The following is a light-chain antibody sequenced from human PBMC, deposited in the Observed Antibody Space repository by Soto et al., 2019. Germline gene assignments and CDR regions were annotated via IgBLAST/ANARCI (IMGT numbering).Light chain of an antibody. CDR1: NSDVGGHNY. Sequence: QSALAQPASVSGSPGQSITISCTGTNSDVGGHNYVSWYQQFPGKAPKLMIYEVSNRPSGVSNRFSGSKSGNTASLTISGLQADDEADYYCSSYTNSYTWVFGGGTKVTVL. CDR3: SSYTNSYTWV. J-gene: IGLJ2*01. CDR2: EVS. V-gene: IGLV2-14*01.